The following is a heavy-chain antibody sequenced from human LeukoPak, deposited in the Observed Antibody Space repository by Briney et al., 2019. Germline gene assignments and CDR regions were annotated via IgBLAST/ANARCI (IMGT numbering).Heavy chain of an antibody. V-gene: IGHV3-30*04. D-gene: IGHD6-6*01. J-gene: IGHJ4*02. CDR3: ARDRYGSSSPLDY. CDR2: ISYDGSNK. CDR1: GFISSQYS. Sequence: PGGSLRLSCAASGFISSQYSMNWVRQAPGKGLEWVAVISYDGSNKYYADSVKGRFTVSRDNSKNTLYLQMNSLKGEDTAVYYCARDRYGSSSPLDYWGQGTLVTVSS.